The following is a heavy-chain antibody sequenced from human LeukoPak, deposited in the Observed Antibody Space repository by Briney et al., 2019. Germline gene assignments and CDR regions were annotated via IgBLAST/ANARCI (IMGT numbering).Heavy chain of an antibody. CDR3: AGDYDILTGYYNFDY. J-gene: IGHJ4*02. Sequence: GASVKVSCKASGYTFTSYAMHWVRQAPGQRLEWMGRINAGNGNTKYSQKFQGRVTITRDTSASTAYMELSSLRSEDTAVYYCAGDYDILTGYYNFDYWGQGTLVTVSS. CDR1: GYTFTSYA. CDR2: INAGNGNT. D-gene: IGHD3-9*01. V-gene: IGHV1-3*01.